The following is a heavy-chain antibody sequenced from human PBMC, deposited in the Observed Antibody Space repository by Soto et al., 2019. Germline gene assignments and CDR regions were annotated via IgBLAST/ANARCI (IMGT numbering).Heavy chain of an antibody. Sequence: SETLSLTCTVSGGSISSGDYYWSWIRQPPGKGLEWIGYIYYSGSTYYNPSLKSRVTISVDTSKNQFSLKLSSVTAADTAVYYCASVRVVVEKYNWFDPWGQRPLVTVSS. V-gene: IGHV4-30-4*01. CDR2: IYYSGST. CDR3: ASVRVVVEKYNWFDP. J-gene: IGHJ5*02. CDR1: GGSISSGDYY. D-gene: IGHD2-2*01.